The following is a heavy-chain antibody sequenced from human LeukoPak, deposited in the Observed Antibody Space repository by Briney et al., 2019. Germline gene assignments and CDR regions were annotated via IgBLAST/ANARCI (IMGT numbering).Heavy chain of an antibody. D-gene: IGHD3-22*01. CDR2: INPRGGST. CDR1: GYTFTSHF. J-gene: IGHJ5*02. Sequence: ASVKVSCKASGYTFTSHFMHWVRQAPGQGLEWMGIINPRGGSTSYTQKFQGRVTMTRDTSTSTVYMELSSLRAEDTAVYYCARDLGQYYDTSDNWFDPWGQGTLVTVSS. V-gene: IGHV1-46*01. CDR3: ARDLGQYYDTSDNWFDP.